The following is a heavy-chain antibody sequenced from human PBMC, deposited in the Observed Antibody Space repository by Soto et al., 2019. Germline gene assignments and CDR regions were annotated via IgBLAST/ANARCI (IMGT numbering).Heavy chain of an antibody. CDR1: GFTFSSYA. V-gene: IGHV3-30-3*01. D-gene: IGHD4-17*01. Sequence: QVQLVESGGGVVQPGRSLRLSCAASGFTFSSYAMHWVRQAPGKGLEWVAVISYDGSNKYYADSVKGRFTISRDNSKNTMYLQMNRLRAEDTAVYYCARDFGEDYGDYGASRYYGMDVWGQGTTVTVSS. CDR3: ARDFGEDYGDYGASRYYGMDV. J-gene: IGHJ6*02. CDR2: ISYDGSNK.